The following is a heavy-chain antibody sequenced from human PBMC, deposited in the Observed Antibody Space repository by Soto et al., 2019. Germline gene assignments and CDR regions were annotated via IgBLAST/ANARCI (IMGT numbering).Heavy chain of an antibody. CDR1: GGSISSYY. J-gene: IGHJ4*02. Sequence: SETLSLTCTVSGGSISSYYWSWIRQPPGKGLEWIGYIYYSGSTNYNPSLKSRVTISVDTSKNQFSLKLSSVTAADTAVYYSARVESGWQSDSYYFDYWGQGTLVTVSS. D-gene: IGHD6-19*01. CDR2: IYYSGST. V-gene: IGHV4-59*01. CDR3: ARVESGWQSDSYYFDY.